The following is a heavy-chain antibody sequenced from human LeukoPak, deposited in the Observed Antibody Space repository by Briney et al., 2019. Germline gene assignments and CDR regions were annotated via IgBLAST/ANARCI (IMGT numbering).Heavy chain of an antibody. CDR2: IHYSGST. CDR3: ARRGGYDFWNY. Sequence: TSETLSLTRTVSGGSISSGAYYWSSVRQHPGKGLEWIGYIHYSGSTYYNPSLKSRTFISIDSSKNQFSLNLSSVTAADTAVYYCARRGGYDFWNYWGQGTLVTVSS. CDR1: GGSISSGAYY. V-gene: IGHV4-31*03. D-gene: IGHD3-3*01. J-gene: IGHJ4*02.